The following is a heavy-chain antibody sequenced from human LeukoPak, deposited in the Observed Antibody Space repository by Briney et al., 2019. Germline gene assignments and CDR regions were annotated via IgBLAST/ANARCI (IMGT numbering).Heavy chain of an antibody. D-gene: IGHD3-22*01. CDR2: ISSSSSTI. J-gene: IGHJ6*02. V-gene: IGHV3-48*02. Sequence: QPGGSLRLSCAASGFTFSSYSMNWVRQAPGKGLEWVSYISSSSSTIYYADSVKGRFTISRDNAKNSLYLQMNSLRDEDTAVYYCARAQRYYYDSSGYYSTLDYYCGMDVWGQGTTVTVSS. CDR3: ARAQRYYYDSSGYYSTLDYYCGMDV. CDR1: GFTFSSYS.